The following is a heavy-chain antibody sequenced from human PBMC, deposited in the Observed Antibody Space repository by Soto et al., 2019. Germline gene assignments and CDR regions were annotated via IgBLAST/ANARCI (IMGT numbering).Heavy chain of an antibody. J-gene: IGHJ4*02. V-gene: IGHV4-59*01. CDR3: ARVGTQGLAAARSPNFDY. D-gene: IGHD6-13*01. Sequence: QVQLQESGPGLVKPSETLSLTCTVSGGSISSYYWSWIRQPPGKGLEWIGYIYYSGSTNYNPSLKSRVTISVDTSKNQFSLKLSSVTAADTAVYYCARVGTQGLAAARSPNFDYWGQGTLVTVSS. CDR1: GGSISSYY. CDR2: IYYSGST.